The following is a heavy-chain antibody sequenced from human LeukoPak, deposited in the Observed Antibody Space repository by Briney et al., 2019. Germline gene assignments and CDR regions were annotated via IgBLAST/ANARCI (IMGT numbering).Heavy chain of an antibody. J-gene: IGHJ4*02. D-gene: IGHD4-17*01. V-gene: IGHV4-39*01. CDR3: ARADYGDVGAYSFDY. CDR1: GGSISSSSYY. CDR2: IYYSGST. Sequence: SETLSLTCTVSGGSISSSSYYWGWIRQPPGKGLEWIGSIYYSGSTYYNPSLKSRVTISVDTSKNQFSLKLSSVTAADTAVYYCARADYGDVGAYSFDYWGQGTLATVSS.